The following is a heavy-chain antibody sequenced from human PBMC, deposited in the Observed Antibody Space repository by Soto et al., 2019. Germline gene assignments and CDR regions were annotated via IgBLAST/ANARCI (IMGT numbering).Heavy chain of an antibody. CDR1: GYTFTSYD. CDR2: MNPNSGNT. Sequence: ASVKVSCKASGYTFTSYDINWVRQATGQGLEWMGWMNPNSGNTGYAQKFQGRVTMTRNTSISTAYMELSGLRSEDTAVYYCARGYNWNLNYYYYMDVWGKGTTVTSP. J-gene: IGHJ6*03. V-gene: IGHV1-8*01. CDR3: ARGYNWNLNYYYYMDV. D-gene: IGHD1-7*01.